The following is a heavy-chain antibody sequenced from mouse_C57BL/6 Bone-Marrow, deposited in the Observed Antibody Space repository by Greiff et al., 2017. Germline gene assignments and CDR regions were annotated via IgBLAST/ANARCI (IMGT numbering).Heavy chain of an antibody. V-gene: IGHV1-55*01. Sequence: QVQLQQPGAELVKPGASVKMSCKASGYTFTSYWITWVKQRPGQGLEWIGDIYPGSGSTNYNEKFKSKATLTVDTSSSTAYMQLSSLTSEYSAVYYCARGGLLYYYAMDYWGQGTSVTVSS. CDR3: ARGGLLYYYAMDY. CDR1: GYTFTSYW. D-gene: IGHD2-3*01. CDR2: IYPGSGST. J-gene: IGHJ4*01.